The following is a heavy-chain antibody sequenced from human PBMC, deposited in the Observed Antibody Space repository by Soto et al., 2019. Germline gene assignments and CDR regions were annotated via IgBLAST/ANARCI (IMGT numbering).Heavy chain of an antibody. V-gene: IGHV3-21*01. CDR3: AREGINNYNEYYFDS. J-gene: IGHJ4*02. D-gene: IGHD4-4*01. CDR2: ISGSGNYT. CDR1: GFTFSTYS. Sequence: GGSLRLSCAASGFTFSTYSMNWVRQAPSKGLEWVSSISGSGNYTHYADFLRGRFTISRDNAKTSLYLQMNSLRAEDTAVYYCAREGINNYNEYYFDSWGQGTVVTVSS.